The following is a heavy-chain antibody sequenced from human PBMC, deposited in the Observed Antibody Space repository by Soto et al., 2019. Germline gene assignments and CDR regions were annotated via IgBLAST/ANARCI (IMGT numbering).Heavy chain of an antibody. CDR3: ARDLGVTATGPNLDY. CDR2: ISSSSAYI. CDR1: GFTFRTYS. D-gene: IGHD3-9*01. V-gene: IGHV3-21*01. Sequence: GGSLRLSCAASGFTFRTYSMNWVRRAPGKGLEWVSAISSSSAYIFYSDSVKGRFTISRDNAENSLYLQMNSLRAEDTAVYYCARDLGVTATGPNLDYWGQGTLVTVSS. J-gene: IGHJ4*02.